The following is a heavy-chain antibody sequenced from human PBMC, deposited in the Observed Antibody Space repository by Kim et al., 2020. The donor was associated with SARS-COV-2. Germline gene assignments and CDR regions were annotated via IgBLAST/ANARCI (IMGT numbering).Heavy chain of an antibody. Sequence: GGSLRLSCSASGFTFSTYSLNWVRQAPGKGLEWVATSSGFGGAIYYGDSARGRFSISRDNAKNSVSLEMKALRVDDTATYYCVREGLQRCPSFDHWGQGTLVTVSS. CDR3: VREGLQRCPSFDH. CDR2: SSGFGGAI. D-gene: IGHD6-25*01. V-gene: IGHV3-21*04. J-gene: IGHJ4*01. CDR1: GFTFSTYS.